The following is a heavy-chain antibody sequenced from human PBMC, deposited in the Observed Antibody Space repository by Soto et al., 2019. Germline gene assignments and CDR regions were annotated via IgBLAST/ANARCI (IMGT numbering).Heavy chain of an antibody. D-gene: IGHD3-9*01. CDR2: IGTAGDT. V-gene: IGHV3-13*01. CDR3: ARGGYDILTGAEYYFDY. Sequence: GGSLRLSCAASGFTFSSYDMHWVRQATGKGLEWVSAIGTAGDTYYPGSVKGRFTISRENAKDSLYLQMNSLRAGDTAVYYCARGGYDILTGAEYYFDYWGQGTLVTVSS. CDR1: GFTFSSYD. J-gene: IGHJ4*02.